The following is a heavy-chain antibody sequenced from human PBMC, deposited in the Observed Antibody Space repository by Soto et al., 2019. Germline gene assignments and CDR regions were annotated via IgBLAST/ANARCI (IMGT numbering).Heavy chain of an antibody. D-gene: IGHD3-10*01. CDR3: AKDRDYYGSGSYFDY. J-gene: IGHJ4*02. V-gene: IGHV3-30*18. CDR2: ISYDGSNK. Sequence: LRLSCAASGFTFSSYGMHWVRQAPGKGLEWVAVISYDGSNKYYADSVKGRFTISRDNSKNTLYLQMNSLRAEDTAVYYCAKDRDYYGSGSYFDYWGQGTLVTVSS. CDR1: GFTFSSYG.